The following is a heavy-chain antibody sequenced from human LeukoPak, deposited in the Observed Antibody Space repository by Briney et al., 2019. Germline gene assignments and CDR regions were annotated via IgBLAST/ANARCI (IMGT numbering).Heavy chain of an antibody. CDR1: GYTFTGYY. Sequence: ASVKVSCKASGYTFTGYYMHWVRQAPGQGLEWMGWINPNSGGTNYAQKFQGWVTMTRDTSISTAYVELSRLRSDDTAVYYCARTYSGSYSPADYWGQGTLVTVSS. CDR2: INPNSGGT. CDR3: ARTYSGSYSPADY. J-gene: IGHJ4*02. V-gene: IGHV1-2*04. D-gene: IGHD1-26*01.